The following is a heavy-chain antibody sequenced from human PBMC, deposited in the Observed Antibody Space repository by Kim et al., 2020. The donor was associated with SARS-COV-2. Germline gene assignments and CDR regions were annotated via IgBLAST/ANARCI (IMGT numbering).Heavy chain of an antibody. CDR2: IRGSGSHI. Sequence: GGSLRLSCEASGFIFSSFSMNWVRQAPGKGLEWVSYIRGSGSHIFYADSVRGRFTISRDNAKNSLYIQMNSLRDDDTGVYYCVRDPEALDFWGQGTLVTVSS. J-gene: IGHJ4*02. CDR1: GFIFSSFS. CDR3: VRDPEALDF. V-gene: IGHV3-48*02.